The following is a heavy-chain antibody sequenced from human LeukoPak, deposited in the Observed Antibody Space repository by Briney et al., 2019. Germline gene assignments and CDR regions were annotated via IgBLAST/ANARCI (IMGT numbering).Heavy chain of an antibody. CDR3: ARGRSGWFDY. CDR1: GGSFSGYY. CDR2: INHSGST. Sequence: SETLSLTCAVYGGSFSGYYWSWIRQPPGKGLEWIGEINHSGSTNYNPSLKSRVTISVDTSKNQSSLKLSSVTAADTAVYYCARGRSGWFDYWGQGTLVTVSS. D-gene: IGHD6-25*01. V-gene: IGHV4-34*01. J-gene: IGHJ4*02.